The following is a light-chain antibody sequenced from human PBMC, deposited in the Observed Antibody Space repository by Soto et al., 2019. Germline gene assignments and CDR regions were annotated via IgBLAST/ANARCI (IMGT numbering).Light chain of an antibody. V-gene: IGKV3-15*01. J-gene: IGKJ5*01. CDR2: GAS. Sequence: EIVLPPSPATLSFSPVEIAHLYLRSSQSVSSYLAWYPQKPGQAPRLLIYGASTRATGIPARFSGSGSGTEFTLTIRSLQSEDFAVYYCQQYKNWPPITCGKGPRRAIK. CDR3: QQYKNWPPIT. CDR1: QSVSSY.